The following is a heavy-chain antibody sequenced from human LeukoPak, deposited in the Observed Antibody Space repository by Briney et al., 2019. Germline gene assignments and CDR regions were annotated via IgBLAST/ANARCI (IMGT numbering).Heavy chain of an antibody. V-gene: IGHV3-33*01. CDR2: IWYDGSNK. CDR1: GFTFSSYG. J-gene: IGHJ5*02. D-gene: IGHD6-13*01. CDR3: AREGSDSSSWYGWFDP. Sequence: GRSLRLSRAASGFTFSSYGMHWVRQAPGKGLEWVAVIWYDGSNKYYADSVKGRFTISRDNSKNTLYLQMNSLRAEDTAVYYCAREGSDSSSWYGWFDPWGQGTLVTVSS.